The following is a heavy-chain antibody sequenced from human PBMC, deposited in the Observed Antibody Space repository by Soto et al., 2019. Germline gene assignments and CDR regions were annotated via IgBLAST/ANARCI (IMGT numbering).Heavy chain of an antibody. V-gene: IGHV4-31*03. CDR3: ARRGGFYSSSSGYYFDY. J-gene: IGHJ4*02. CDR2: IYYSGST. Sequence: SETLSLTCTVSGGSISSGGYYWSWIRQHPGKGLEWIGYIYYSGSTYYKTSLKSRVTISVDTSKKQLPLKLSTVTAADTALYYCARRGGFYSSSSGYYFDYWGQGTLVTVSS. CDR1: GGSISSGGYY. D-gene: IGHD6-6*01.